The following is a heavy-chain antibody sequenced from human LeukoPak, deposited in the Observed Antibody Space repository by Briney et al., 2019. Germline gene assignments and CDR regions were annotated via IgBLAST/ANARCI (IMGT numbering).Heavy chain of an antibody. D-gene: IGHD5-18*01. CDR2: IWYDGSNE. CDR3: ARDVGIPLWFRDYYGLDV. CDR1: GFTFSSYG. V-gene: IGHV3-33*01. Sequence: PGRSLRLSCEASGFTFSSYGMDWVRQAPGKGLEWVAVIWYDGSNEYYADSVKGRFTISRDNSKNTLYLQMNSLRAEDTAVYYCARDVGIPLWFRDYYGLDVWGQGTTVTVSS. J-gene: IGHJ6*02.